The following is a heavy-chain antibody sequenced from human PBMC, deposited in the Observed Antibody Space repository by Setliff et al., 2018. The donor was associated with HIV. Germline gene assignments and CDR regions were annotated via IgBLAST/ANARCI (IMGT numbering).Heavy chain of an antibody. D-gene: IGHD3-9*01. V-gene: IGHV1-18*01. J-gene: IGHJ6*02. CDR3: ARDPKRYYDILTGYPSYYGMDV. CDR1: GYMFIAYG. CDR2: IGPYNDRT. Sequence: ASVKVSCKTSGYMFIAYGMSWVRRAPGQGLEWMGWIGPYNDRTEYAQEFQGRVSLTIDISASTAYMELRSLRSDDTAVYYCARDPKRYYDILTGYPSYYGMDVWGQGTTVTVSS.